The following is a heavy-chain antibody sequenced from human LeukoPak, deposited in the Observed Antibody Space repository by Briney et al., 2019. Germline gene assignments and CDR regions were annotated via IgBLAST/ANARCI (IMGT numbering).Heavy chain of an antibody. J-gene: IGHJ4*02. V-gene: IGHV3-13*04. CDR3: AKRHGALFDY. CDR1: GLTFSSYD. Sequence: GGALRLSCPASGLTFSSYDMHWVRQATGKGLEWVSAIGTAGDTYYPGSVKGRFTISRENAKNSLYLQMNSLRAVDTAVYYCAKRHGALFDYWGQGTLLTVSS. D-gene: IGHD4-17*01. CDR2: IGTAGDT.